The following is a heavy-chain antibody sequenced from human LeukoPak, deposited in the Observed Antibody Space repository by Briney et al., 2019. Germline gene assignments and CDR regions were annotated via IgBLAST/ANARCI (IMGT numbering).Heavy chain of an antibody. J-gene: IGHJ6*02. V-gene: IGHV3-43*02. CDR3: ATWAFYHNLDV. Sequence: GGSLRLSCAASGFTIGPYAMYWVRQGPGKGLEWVSVIKADGSGTFYADSVRGRFTTSIDNSKNSLYLQMNSLTSEDTALYYCATWAFYHNLDVWGQGTTVIVFS. CDR1: GFTIGPYA. D-gene: IGHD2/OR15-2a*01. CDR2: IKADGSGT.